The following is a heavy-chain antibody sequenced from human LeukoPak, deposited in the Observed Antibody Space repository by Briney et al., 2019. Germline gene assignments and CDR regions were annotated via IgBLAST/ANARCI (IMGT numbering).Heavy chain of an antibody. Sequence: GGSLRLSCAASGFTFDDYGMSWVRQAPGKGLEWVSGINWNGGSTGYADSVKGRFTISRDNSKNSLYLQMNSLRTEDTALYYCAKDITPSSKSGYFDYWGQGTLVTVSS. CDR1: GFTFDDYG. V-gene: IGHV3-20*04. J-gene: IGHJ4*02. CDR3: AKDITPSSKSGYFDY. D-gene: IGHD1-14*01. CDR2: INWNGGST.